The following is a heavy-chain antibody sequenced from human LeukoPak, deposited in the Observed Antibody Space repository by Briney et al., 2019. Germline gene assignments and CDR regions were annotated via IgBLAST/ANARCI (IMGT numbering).Heavy chain of an antibody. CDR3: ARGRYSSLINSMDV. Sequence: APVKVFCKASGSNLSSFSIKRVRQAPGPGPEWIGGIIPIFGTANYAQKFQGRVTITADESTSTAYMELSSLRSEDTAVYYCARGRYSSLINSMDVWGQGTTVTVSS. D-gene: IGHD6-13*01. V-gene: IGHV1-69*01. CDR2: IIPIFGTA. J-gene: IGHJ6*02. CDR1: GSNLSSFS.